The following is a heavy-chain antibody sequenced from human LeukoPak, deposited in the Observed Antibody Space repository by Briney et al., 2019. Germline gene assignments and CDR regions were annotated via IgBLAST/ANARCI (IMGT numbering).Heavy chain of an antibody. V-gene: IGHV3-74*01. Sequence: GGSLRLSCAASGFTFSSYWMHWVRQAPGKGLVWISRINSDGSSTTYADSVKGRFTISRDNAKNTLSLQMNSLRAEGTAVYYCVRLSWELGDGGVTWGQGTLVTVSS. CDR2: INSDGSST. CDR3: VRLSWELGDGGVT. D-gene: IGHD1-26*01. CDR1: GFTFSSYW. J-gene: IGHJ5*02.